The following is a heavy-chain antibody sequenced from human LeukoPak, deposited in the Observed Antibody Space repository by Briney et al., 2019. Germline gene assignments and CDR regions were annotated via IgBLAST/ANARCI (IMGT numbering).Heavy chain of an antibody. Sequence: GASVNVSCKASGYTFTSYGISWVRQAPGQGLEWMGWISAYNGNTNYAQKLQGRVTITTDTSTTTAYTELRSLRSDDTAVYSCARKLGYCSRGSCYLCDYWGQGTLGTVSS. D-gene: IGHD2-15*01. CDR2: ISAYNGNT. V-gene: IGHV1-18*01. CDR3: ARKLGYCSRGSCYLCDY. CDR1: GYTFTSYG. J-gene: IGHJ4*02.